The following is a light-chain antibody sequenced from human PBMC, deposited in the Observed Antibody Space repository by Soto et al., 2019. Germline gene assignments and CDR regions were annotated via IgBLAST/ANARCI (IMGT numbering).Light chain of an antibody. CDR3: QQYNSDPWT. V-gene: IGKV1-5*03. J-gene: IGKJ1*01. Sequence: DVQMTQSPSTLPASVGDRVTITCRASQSINSYLAWYQQKPGKAPKLLIYKASSLQSGVPSRFSGSVSGTEFTLTISSLQPDDSATYYCQQYNSDPWTFGQGTKVEVK. CDR1: QSINSY. CDR2: KAS.